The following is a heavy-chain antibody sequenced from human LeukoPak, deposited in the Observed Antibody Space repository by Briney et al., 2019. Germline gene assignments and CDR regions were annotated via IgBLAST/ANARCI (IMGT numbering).Heavy chain of an antibody. CDR1: GGSISSGSYY. CDR3: AKYDTSGYLDY. J-gene: IGHJ4*02. D-gene: IGHD3-22*01. V-gene: IGHV4-61*01. CDR2: IHYSGTN. Sequence: MPSETLSLTCTVSGGSISSGSYYWTWIRQPPGKGLEWIGYIHYSGTNDYNPSLRSRVTMSVDTSENQFSLRLRSVTAADTAVYYCAKYDTSGYLDYWGQGTLVTVSS.